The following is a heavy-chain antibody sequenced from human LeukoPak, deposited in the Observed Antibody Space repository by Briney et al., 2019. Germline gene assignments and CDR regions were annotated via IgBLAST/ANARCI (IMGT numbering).Heavy chain of an antibody. V-gene: IGHV3-66*01. Sequence: GGSLRLSCAASGFTVSSNYMSWVRQAPGKGLEWVSVIYSGGSTDYADSAKGRFTSSRDNSKNTLYLQMNSLRAEDTAVYYCAGGERYYYDTSGYPGPRAFNIWGQGTMVTVSS. CDR2: IYSGGST. D-gene: IGHD3-22*01. J-gene: IGHJ3*02. CDR1: GFTVSSNY. CDR3: AGGERYYYDTSGYPGPRAFNI.